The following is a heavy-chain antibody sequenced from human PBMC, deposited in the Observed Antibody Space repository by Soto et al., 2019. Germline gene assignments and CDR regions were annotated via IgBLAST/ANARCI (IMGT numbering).Heavy chain of an antibody. CDR3: AKVGPSDLGVRGNPQFYHWYMDV. V-gene: IGHV3-30*18. Sequence: GGSLRLSCVASGFIFSDYGLHWVRQAPGKGLEGVAVISHDGNNLYYVDAVKGRFTISKDNSTSTLYLQMNSLRDEDTAVYYCAKVGPSDLGVRGNPQFYHWYMDVWGKGTTVTVSS. J-gene: IGHJ6*03. D-gene: IGHD3-3*01. CDR2: ISHDGNNL. CDR1: GFIFSDYG.